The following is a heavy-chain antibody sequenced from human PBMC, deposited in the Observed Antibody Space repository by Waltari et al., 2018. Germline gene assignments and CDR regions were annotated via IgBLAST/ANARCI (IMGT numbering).Heavy chain of an antibody. CDR3: AREARSGDYDY. J-gene: IGHJ4*02. V-gene: IGHV4-34*01. CDR1: GGSFSGYY. CDR2: INHSGST. D-gene: IGHD3-3*01. Sequence: QVQLQQWGAGLLKPSETLSLTCAVYGGSFSGYYWSWIRQPPGKGLEWIGEINHSGSTNYNPSLKSRVTISVDTSKNQFSLKLSSVTAADTAVYYCAREARSGDYDYWGQGTLVIVSS.